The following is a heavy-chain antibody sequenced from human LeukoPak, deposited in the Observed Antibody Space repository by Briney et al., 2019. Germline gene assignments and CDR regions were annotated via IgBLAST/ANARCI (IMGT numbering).Heavy chain of an antibody. Sequence: SETLSLTCPVSGGSISGYYWTWIRQPAGKRLEWIGRIYTSGSTNYNPSLKSRVTMSVDTSKNQFFLKLSSVTAADTAVYYCARHRTGSYPVGFDPWGQGTLVTVSS. V-gene: IGHV4-4*07. CDR2: IYTSGST. D-gene: IGHD1-26*01. CDR3: ARHRTGSYPVGFDP. J-gene: IGHJ5*02. CDR1: GGSISGYY.